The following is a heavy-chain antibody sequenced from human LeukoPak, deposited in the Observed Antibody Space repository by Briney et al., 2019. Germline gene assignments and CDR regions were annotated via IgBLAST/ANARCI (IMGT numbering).Heavy chain of an antibody. CDR3: ARDKIVGPTNFDY. CDR1: GFSFSDYW. CDR2: IKQDGSEK. V-gene: IGHV3-7*05. Sequence: PGGSLRLSCAASGFSFSDYWMSWVRQVPGKGPEWVANIKQDGSEKYYVDSAKGRFTISRDNAKNSLFLQMSSLRAEDTAIYYCARDKIVGPTNFDYWGQGTLVTVSS. J-gene: IGHJ4*02. D-gene: IGHD1-26*01.